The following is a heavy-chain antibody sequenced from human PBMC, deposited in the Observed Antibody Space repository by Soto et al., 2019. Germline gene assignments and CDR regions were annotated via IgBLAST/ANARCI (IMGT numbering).Heavy chain of an antibody. J-gene: IGHJ6*02. CDR1: GFTFSSYS. CDR2: ISSSSSYI. D-gene: IGHD2-2*01. V-gene: IGHV3-21*01. CDR3: ARDGAMRDCPYYYYYYGMDV. Sequence: GGSLRLSCAASGFTFSSYSMNWVRQAPGKGLEWVSSISSSSSYIYYADLVKGRFTISRDNAKNSLYLQMNSLRAEDTAVYYCARDGAMRDCPYYYYYYGMDVWGQGTTVTVSS.